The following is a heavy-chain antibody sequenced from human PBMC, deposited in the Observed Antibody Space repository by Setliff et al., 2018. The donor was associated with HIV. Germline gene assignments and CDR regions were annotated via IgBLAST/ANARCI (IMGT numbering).Heavy chain of an antibody. J-gene: IGHJ2*01. Sequence: GVLRLSCSGSGFVFGTYALHWARQAPGKGLQYISAITSDGNNTYYADSVKGRFTISRDNSKKTLFLQMDSLRIDDTAIYYCVKERWSTRYFDLWGRGSLVTVSS. V-gene: IGHV3-64D*08. CDR3: VKERWSTRYFDL. D-gene: IGHD6-13*01. CDR2: ITSDGNNT. CDR1: GFVFGTYA.